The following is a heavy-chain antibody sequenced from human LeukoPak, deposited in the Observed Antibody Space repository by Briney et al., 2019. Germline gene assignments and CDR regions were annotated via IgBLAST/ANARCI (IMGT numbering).Heavy chain of an antibody. CDR3: ARVGHYYGSGSYYPGFDY. V-gene: IGHV1-18*04. J-gene: IGHJ4*02. D-gene: IGHD3-10*01. CDR1: GYTFTGYY. CDR2: ISAYNGNT. Sequence: ASVKVSCKASGYTFTGYYMHWVRQAPGQGLEWMGWISAYNGNTNYAQKLQGRVTMTTDTSTSTAYMELRSLRSDDTAVYYCARVGHYYGSGSYYPGFDYWGQGTLVTVSS.